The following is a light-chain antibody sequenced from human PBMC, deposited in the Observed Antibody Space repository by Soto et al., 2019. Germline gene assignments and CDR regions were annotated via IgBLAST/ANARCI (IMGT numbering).Light chain of an antibody. Sequence: EIVMTQSPATLSVSPGERATLSCRASQSISSSLAWYQHKAGQAPRLLIHGASTRATGIPDRFSGSGSGTEFALTISSLQTEDCAVYYCQQYSDCPPLTFGGGTKVEIK. V-gene: IGKV3-15*01. CDR2: GAS. J-gene: IGKJ4*01. CDR3: QQYSDCPPLT. CDR1: QSISSS.